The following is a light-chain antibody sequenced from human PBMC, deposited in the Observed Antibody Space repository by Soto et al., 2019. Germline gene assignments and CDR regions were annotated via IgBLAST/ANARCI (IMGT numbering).Light chain of an antibody. J-gene: IGLJ2*01. CDR3: SSYADSNNLV. V-gene: IGLV2-8*01. CDR1: SSDVGSNDY. CDR2: EVN. Sequence: QSALTQPPSMSGSPGQSVTISCTGTSSDVGSNDYVSWYQQHPGKAPKLLIYEVNRRPSGVPDRFSGSKSGNTASLTVSGLQAEDEAVYHCSSYADSNNLVFGGGTKLTVL.